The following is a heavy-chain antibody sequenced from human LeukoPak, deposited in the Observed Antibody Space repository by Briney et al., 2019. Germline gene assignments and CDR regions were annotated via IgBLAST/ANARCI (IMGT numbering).Heavy chain of an antibody. Sequence: ASVKVSCKASGYTFTGYYMHWVRQAPGQGLEWMGWTNPNNDNTGYAQKFQGRVTMTRNTSISTAYMELSSLRSEDTAVYYCARGSHCSGGSCYSTFDYWGQGTLVTVSS. CDR2: TNPNNDNT. D-gene: IGHD2-15*01. CDR1: GYTFTGYY. CDR3: ARGSHCSGGSCYSTFDY. V-gene: IGHV1-8*02. J-gene: IGHJ4*02.